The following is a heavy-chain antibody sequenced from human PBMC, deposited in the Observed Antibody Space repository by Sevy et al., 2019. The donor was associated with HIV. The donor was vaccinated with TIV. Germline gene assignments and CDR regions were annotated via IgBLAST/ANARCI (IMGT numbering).Heavy chain of an antibody. CDR2: SKSKTDGGTT. Sequence: GGSLRLSCGASGLTFSNAWMSWVRQAPGKGLEWVGRSKSKTDGGTTDYAAPVKRRFTISRDDSKNTLYLQMNTLETVDTAVYYCTTDGAEFWGMDIWGQGTTVTVSS. CDR3: TTDGAEFWGMDI. CDR1: GLTFSNAW. D-gene: IGHD3-10*01. J-gene: IGHJ6*01. V-gene: IGHV3-15*01.